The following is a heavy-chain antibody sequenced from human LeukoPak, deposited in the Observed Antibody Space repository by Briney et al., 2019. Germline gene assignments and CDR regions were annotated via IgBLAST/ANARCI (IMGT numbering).Heavy chain of an antibody. D-gene: IGHD2-15*01. CDR1: GFTLSNAW. Sequence: GGCLRLACAAHGFTLSNAWRSSVRQAPGKGLEWVGRIKSKTDGRTTDYAAPVKGRFTISRDDSKNTLDLQMSSLRTEDTAVYYGTTDSVGIWGQGTMVTVSS. CDR2: IKSKTDGRTT. J-gene: IGHJ3*02. CDR3: TTDSVGI. V-gene: IGHV3-15*01.